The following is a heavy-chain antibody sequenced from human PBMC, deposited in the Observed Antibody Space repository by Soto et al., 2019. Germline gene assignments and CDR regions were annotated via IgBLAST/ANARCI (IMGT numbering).Heavy chain of an antibody. J-gene: IGHJ4*02. Sequence: SGPTLVNPTQTLRLTCTFSGFALSTSGVGVGWIRQPPGKALEWLALIYWDDDKRYSPSLQSRLTITKDTSKNQVVLTMTNMDPVDTATYYCAHTMAPRIFDYWGQGTLVTVSS. CDR2: IYWDDDK. V-gene: IGHV2-5*02. CDR1: GFALSTSGVG. CDR3: AHTMAPRIFDY.